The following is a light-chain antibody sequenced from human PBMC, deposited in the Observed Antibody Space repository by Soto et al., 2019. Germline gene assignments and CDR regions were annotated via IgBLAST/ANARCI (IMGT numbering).Light chain of an antibody. CDR1: QSVETY. CDR3: QQRHTWPPS. V-gene: IGKV3-11*01. J-gene: IGKJ3*01. Sequence: IVLTQSPVTLSLSPGESGTLSCRASQSVETYLTWYQQKPGHPPKLLIYDASDRAPGVPARFIGGGSETDFTLTITSLDPEDFAVYYCQQRHTWPPSFGPGTTVDFK. CDR2: DAS.